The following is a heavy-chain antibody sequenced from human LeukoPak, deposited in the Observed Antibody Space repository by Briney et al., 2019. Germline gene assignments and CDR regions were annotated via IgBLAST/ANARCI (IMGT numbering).Heavy chain of an antibody. CDR1: GGSISSYY. J-gene: IGHJ6*03. D-gene: IGHD3-9*01. Sequence: PSETLSLTCTVSGGSISSYYWSWIRQPPGKGLEWIGYIYYSGSTNYNPSLKSRVTISVDTSKNQFSLKLSSVTAADTAVYYCARDGVLRYFEWGPYYMDVWGKGTTVTVSS. CDR2: IYYSGST. V-gene: IGHV4-59*01. CDR3: ARDGVLRYFEWGPYYMDV.